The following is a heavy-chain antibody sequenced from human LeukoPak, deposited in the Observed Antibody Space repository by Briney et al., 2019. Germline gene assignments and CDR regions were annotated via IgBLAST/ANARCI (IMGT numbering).Heavy chain of an antibody. CDR1: GFTFSSSA. CDR2: ISNNGGYT. D-gene: IGHD4-11*01. Sequence: GGSLRLSCAASGFTFSSSAMSWVRQAPGKGLEWVSAISNNGGYTYYADSVQGRFTISRDNSKNTLFLQMNSLRTEDTAVYFCARWGNDYSQFDSWGQGTLVTVS. J-gene: IGHJ4*02. CDR3: ARWGNDYSQFDS. V-gene: IGHV3-23*01.